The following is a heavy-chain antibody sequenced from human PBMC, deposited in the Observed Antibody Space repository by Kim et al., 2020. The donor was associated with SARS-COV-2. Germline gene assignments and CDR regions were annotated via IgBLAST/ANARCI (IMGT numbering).Heavy chain of an antibody. J-gene: IGHJ4*02. CDR2: SSSSI. V-gene: IGHV3-48*04. Sequence: SSSSIYYADSVKGRFTLSRDNAKNSLYLQMNSLRTEDTAVYYCARRGFGYWGQGILVTVSS. D-gene: IGHD3-10*01. CDR3: ARRGFGY.